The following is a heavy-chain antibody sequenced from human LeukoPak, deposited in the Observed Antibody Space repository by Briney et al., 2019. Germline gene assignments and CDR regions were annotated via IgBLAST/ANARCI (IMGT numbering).Heavy chain of an antibody. CDR2: IYRSGTA. V-gene: IGHV4-30-2*01. CDR3: ARDKNAYSSSRYYDY. Sequence: SETLSLTCTVSGGSISSNTHYWSWIRQPPGKGLEWIGYIYRSGTAYYNPSLKSRVTLSIDKSKNQFSLNLSSVTAADTAIYYCARDKNAYSSSRYYDYWGQGTLVTVSS. J-gene: IGHJ4*02. D-gene: IGHD6-13*01. CDR1: GGSISSNTHY.